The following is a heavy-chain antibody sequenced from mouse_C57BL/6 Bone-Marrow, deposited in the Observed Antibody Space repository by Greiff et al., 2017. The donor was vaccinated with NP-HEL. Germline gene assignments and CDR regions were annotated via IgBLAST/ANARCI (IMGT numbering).Heavy chain of an antibody. Sequence: VQLQQSGPELVKPGASVKISCKASGYTFTDYYMNWVKQSHGKSLEWIGDINPNNGGTSYNQKFKGKATLTVDKSSSTAYMELRSLTSEDSAVYYCARWGVYYGSWGQGTTLTVSS. CDR2: INPNNGGT. J-gene: IGHJ2*01. D-gene: IGHD1-1*01. V-gene: IGHV1-26*01. CDR3: ARWGVYYGS. CDR1: GYTFTDYY.